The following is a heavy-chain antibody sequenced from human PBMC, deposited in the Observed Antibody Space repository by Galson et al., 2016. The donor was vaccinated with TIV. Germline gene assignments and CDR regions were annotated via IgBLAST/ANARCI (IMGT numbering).Heavy chain of an antibody. V-gene: IGHV1-46*01. J-gene: IGHJ4*02. CDR1: GYTFTSYY. Sequence: SVKVSCKASGYTFTSYYMHWVRQAPGQGLEWMGIINPSGGSTSYAQKFQGRVTMTRDTSTSTVYMELSSLRSEDTAVYYWARVLEVAGTDYWGQGTLVTVSS. D-gene: IGHD6-19*01. CDR2: INPSGGST. CDR3: ARVLEVAGTDY.